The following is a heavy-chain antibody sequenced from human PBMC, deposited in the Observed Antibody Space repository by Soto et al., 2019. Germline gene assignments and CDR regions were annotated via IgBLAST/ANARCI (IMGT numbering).Heavy chain of an antibody. CDR2: MRANSGDT. Sequence: QVQLVQPGAEVRKPGASVKVSCKASGDICPNFDFNWVRQATGQGLEWIGWMRANSGDTGHDQKFQGRVSMTRDTSMSTAYMELSSLRSEDAAVYYCARYIYGQGFKAWGQGTLVFVSS. D-gene: IGHD3-3*02. CDR3: ARYIYGQGFKA. CDR1: GDICPNFD. J-gene: IGHJ5*02. V-gene: IGHV1-8*01.